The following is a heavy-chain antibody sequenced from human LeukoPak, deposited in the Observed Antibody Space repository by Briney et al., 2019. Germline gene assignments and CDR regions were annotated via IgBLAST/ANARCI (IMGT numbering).Heavy chain of an antibody. J-gene: IGHJ4*02. CDR3: ARENDYGVLGRRGVFDY. Sequence: PGGSLRLSCAASGFTFSDYYMSWIRQAPGKGLEWVSYISSSSSYTNYADSVKGRFTLSRDNAKNSLYLQMNSLRAEDTAVYYCARENDYGVLGRRGVFDYWGQGTLVTVSS. CDR1: GFTFSDYY. V-gene: IGHV3-11*06. CDR2: ISSSSSYT. D-gene: IGHD4-17*01.